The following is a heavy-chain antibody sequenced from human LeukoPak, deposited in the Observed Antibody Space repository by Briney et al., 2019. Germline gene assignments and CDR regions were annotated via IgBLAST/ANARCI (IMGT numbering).Heavy chain of an antibody. CDR1: GGTFSSYA. J-gene: IGHJ4*02. V-gene: IGHV1-69*04. D-gene: IGHD3-22*01. CDR2: IIPILGIA. Sequence: SVKVSCKASGGTFSSYAISWVRQAPGQGLEWMGRIIPILGIANYAQKFQGRVTITADKSTSTAYMELSSLRSEDTAVYYCARPNYYDSSGYEGSGFDYWGQGTLVTVSP. CDR3: ARPNYYDSSGYEGSGFDY.